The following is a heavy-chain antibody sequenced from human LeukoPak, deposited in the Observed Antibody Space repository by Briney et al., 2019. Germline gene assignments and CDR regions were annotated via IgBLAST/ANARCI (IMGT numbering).Heavy chain of an antibody. CDR3: ARRPYYYYGMDV. J-gene: IGHJ6*02. Sequence: SETLSLTCTVSGGSISSSSYYWGWIRQPPGKGLEWIGSIYYSGSTYYNPSLKSRVTISVDTPKNQFSLKLSSVTAADTAVYYCARRPYYYYGMDVWGQGTTVTVSS. V-gene: IGHV4-39*01. CDR2: IYYSGST. CDR1: GGSISSSSYY.